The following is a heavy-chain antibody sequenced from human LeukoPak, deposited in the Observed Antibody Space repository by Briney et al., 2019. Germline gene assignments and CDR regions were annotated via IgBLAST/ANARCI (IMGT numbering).Heavy chain of an antibody. CDR2: ISYDGSNK. J-gene: IGHJ6*03. CDR1: GFTFSSYG. D-gene: IGHD5-12*01. V-gene: IGHV3-30*18. Sequence: GGSLRLSCAASGFTFSSYGMRWVRQAPGKGLEWVAVISYDGSNKYYADSVKGRFTISRDNSKNTLYLQMNSLRAEDTAVYYCAKGGGYDFRYYYYYMDVWGKGTTVTVSS. CDR3: AKGGGYDFRYYYYYMDV.